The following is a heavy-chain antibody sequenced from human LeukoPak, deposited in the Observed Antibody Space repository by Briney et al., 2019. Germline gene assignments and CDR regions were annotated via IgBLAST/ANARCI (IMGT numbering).Heavy chain of an antibody. CDR2: TYYSGST. CDR3: ARAYCTSTRCPFDS. V-gene: IGHV4-31*03. D-gene: IGHD2-2*01. CDR1: GDFINSALYF. J-gene: IGHJ4*02. Sequence: PSQTLSLTCTVSGDFINSALYFWAWIRQHPGEGLEWIEYTYYSGSTHYNPSLKSRFIISVDTSKNQFSLKLSSVTAADTAVYYCARAYCTSTRCPFDSWGQGTLVTVSS.